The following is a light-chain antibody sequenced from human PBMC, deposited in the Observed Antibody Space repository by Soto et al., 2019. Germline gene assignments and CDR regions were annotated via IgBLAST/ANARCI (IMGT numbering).Light chain of an antibody. CDR1: GSDVGGYNH. V-gene: IGLV2-14*01. CDR2: EVS. J-gene: IGLJ1*01. Sequence: QSALTQPASVSGSPGQSITISCTGSGSDVGGYNHVSWYQQHPGKAPKLMIYEVSNRPSGVSNRFSGSKSGNTASLTISGLQTEDEADYYCCAYTSTSALYVFGTGTQLTVL. CDR3: CAYTSTSALYV.